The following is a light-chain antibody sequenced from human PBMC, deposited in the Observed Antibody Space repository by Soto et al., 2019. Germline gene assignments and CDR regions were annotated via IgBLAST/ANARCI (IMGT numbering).Light chain of an antibody. V-gene: IGKV1-5*03. Sequence: DIQMTQSPSTLSASVGDLVTITCRASQSISSWLAWYQQKPGKAPKLLIYKASSLESGVPSRFSGSGSGTEFTLTISSLQPDDFATYYCQQYNSYPGTFGQGTKVDIK. CDR2: KAS. CDR3: QQYNSYPGT. CDR1: QSISSW. J-gene: IGKJ1*01.